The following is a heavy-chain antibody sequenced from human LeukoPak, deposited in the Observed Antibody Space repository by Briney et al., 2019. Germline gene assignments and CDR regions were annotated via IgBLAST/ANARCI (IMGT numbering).Heavy chain of an antibody. CDR2: ISYDGSNK. V-gene: IGHV3-30*04. Sequence: GGSLRLSCAASGFTFSSYAMHWVRQAPGKGLEWVAVISYDGSNKYYADSVKGRFTISRDNSKNTLYLQMNSLRAEDTAVYYCARDPEDPYYFDYWGQGTLVTVSS. CDR3: ARDPEDPYYFDY. J-gene: IGHJ4*02. CDR1: GFTFSSYA.